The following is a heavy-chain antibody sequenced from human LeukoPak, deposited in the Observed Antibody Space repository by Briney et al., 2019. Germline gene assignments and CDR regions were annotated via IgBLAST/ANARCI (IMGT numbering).Heavy chain of an antibody. CDR2: ISYDGSNE. Sequence: GRSLRLSCAASGVTLGSYGMHWVRQAPGKGLEWVASISYDGSNEYYGDSVKGRFSVSRDNSKNTLYLHMNSLRAEDTAVYYCAKEREMATRYYFDYWGQGTLVTVSS. CDR1: GVTLGSYG. D-gene: IGHD5-24*01. V-gene: IGHV3-30*18. CDR3: AKEREMATRYYFDY. J-gene: IGHJ4*02.